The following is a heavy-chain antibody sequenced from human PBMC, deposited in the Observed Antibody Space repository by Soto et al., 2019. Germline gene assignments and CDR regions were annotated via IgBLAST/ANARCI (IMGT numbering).Heavy chain of an antibody. CDR1: GFTFSSYA. CDR2: ISGSGGST. J-gene: IGHJ4*02. V-gene: IGHV3-23*01. CDR3: AKKGKKVVAAQNYYFDY. D-gene: IGHD2-15*01. Sequence: GGSLRLSCAASGFTFSSYAMSWVRQAPGKGLEWVSAISGSGGSTYYADSLKGRFTISRDNSKNTLYLQMNGLRAEDTAVYYCAKKGKKVVAAQNYYFDYWGQGTLVTVSS.